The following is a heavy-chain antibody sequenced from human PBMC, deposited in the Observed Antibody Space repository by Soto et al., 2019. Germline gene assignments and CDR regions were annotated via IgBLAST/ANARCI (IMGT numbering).Heavy chain of an antibody. CDR1: GGSVSSGSYY. J-gene: IGHJ4*02. CDR2: IYYSGST. D-gene: IGHD1-7*01. Sequence: SETLSLTCTVSGGSVSSGSYYWSWIRQPPGKGLEWIGYIYYSGSTNYNPSLKSRVTISVDTSKNQFSLKLSSVTAADTAVYYCARDQTGTPYFDYWGQGTLVTVSS. V-gene: IGHV4-61*01. CDR3: ARDQTGTPYFDY.